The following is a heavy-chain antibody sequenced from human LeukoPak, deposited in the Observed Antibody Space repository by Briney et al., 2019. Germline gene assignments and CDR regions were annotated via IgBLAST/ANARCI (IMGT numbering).Heavy chain of an antibody. J-gene: IGHJ4*02. CDR2: IYSIGSA. CDR3: ARAYSPLDYFDY. V-gene: IGHV4-61*02. CDR1: GGSVTSDSHY. Sequence: PSETLSLTCSVFGGSVTSDSHYWSWLRQPAGKGLEWIGRIYSIGSANYDPSLKSRVTISVDTSKNQFSLKLNSVTAADTAVYYCARAYSPLDYFDYWGQGTLVTVSS. D-gene: IGHD5-12*01.